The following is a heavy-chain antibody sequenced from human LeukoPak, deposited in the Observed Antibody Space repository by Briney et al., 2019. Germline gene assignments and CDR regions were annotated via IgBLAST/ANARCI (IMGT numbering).Heavy chain of an antibody. Sequence: SSETLSLTCTVSGGSISSSSYYWGWIRQPPGKGLGWIGSIYYSGNTYYNPSLKSRVTISVDTSKNQFSLKLSSVTAADTAVYYCARYVVPAAIFDYWGQGTLVTVSS. CDR3: ARYVVPAAIFDY. V-gene: IGHV4-39*07. CDR2: IYYSGNT. J-gene: IGHJ4*02. D-gene: IGHD2-2*01. CDR1: GGSISSSSYY.